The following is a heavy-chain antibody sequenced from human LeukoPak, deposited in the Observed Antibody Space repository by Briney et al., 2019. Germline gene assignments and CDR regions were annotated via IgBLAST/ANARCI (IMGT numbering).Heavy chain of an antibody. J-gene: IGHJ4*02. CDR2: IWYDGSNK. CDR1: GFNFSNYG. V-gene: IGHV3-33*01. CDR3: ARDLTQLALFDY. D-gene: IGHD6-13*01. Sequence: GRSLRLSCAASGFNFSNYGMHWVRQAPGKGLEWVAVIWYDGSNKYYADSVKGRFTLSRDNSKNTLFLQMNSLRPEDTAVYFCARDLTQLALFDYWGQGTLVTVSS.